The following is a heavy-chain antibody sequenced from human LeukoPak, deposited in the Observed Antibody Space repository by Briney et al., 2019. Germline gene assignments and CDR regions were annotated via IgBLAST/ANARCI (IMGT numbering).Heavy chain of an antibody. Sequence: GGSLRLSCAASGFIFSSNGMHWFRQAPGKGLEWVARIWHDGSNDDYTDSVKGRFTISRDNSKNTLYLQMNSLRAEDTAIYYCAKVTGDYYDTSGAFDYWGQGTLVTVPS. CDR2: IWHDGSND. CDR1: GFIFSSNG. V-gene: IGHV3-33*06. CDR3: AKVTGDYYDTSGAFDY. J-gene: IGHJ4*02. D-gene: IGHD3-22*01.